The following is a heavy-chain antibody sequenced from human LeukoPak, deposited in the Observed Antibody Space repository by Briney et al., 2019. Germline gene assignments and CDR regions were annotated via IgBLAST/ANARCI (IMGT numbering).Heavy chain of an antibody. J-gene: IGHJ4*02. D-gene: IGHD2-2*01. CDR2: IRYDGSNK. Sequence: GGSLRLSCAASGFTFSSYGMHWVRQAPGKGLEWVAFIRYDGSNKYYADSVMGRFTISRDNSKNTLYLQMNSLRTEDTAVFYCAKVRSTYNDYWGQGILVTVS. CDR1: GFTFSSYG. V-gene: IGHV3-30*02. CDR3: AKVRSTYNDY.